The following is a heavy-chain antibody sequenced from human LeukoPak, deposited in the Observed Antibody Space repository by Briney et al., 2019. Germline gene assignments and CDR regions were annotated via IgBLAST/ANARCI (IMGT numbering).Heavy chain of an antibody. Sequence: LPGGSLRLSCAASGFPFSSYAMNWARQAPGKGLEWVSAISETGDRTHYADSVKGRFTVSRDNPKDTLYLQMDSLRAEDTAVYYCAKQFVDIWGQGTLVTVSS. CDR2: ISETGDRT. D-gene: IGHD5-24*01. V-gene: IGHV3-23*01. CDR3: AKQFVDI. J-gene: IGHJ5*02. CDR1: GFPFSSYA.